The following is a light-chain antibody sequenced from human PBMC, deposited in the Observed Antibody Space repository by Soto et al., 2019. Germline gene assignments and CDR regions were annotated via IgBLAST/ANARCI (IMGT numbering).Light chain of an antibody. Sequence: EIVLTQSPGTLSLSPGERATLSCRASQSVSSNFLAWYQEKLGQAPSLLIYGASKRATGIPDRFSGSGSGTDFTLTISRLEPEDFAVYYCQQYGSSPLTFGGGTKVEIK. CDR1: QSVSSNF. V-gene: IGKV3-20*01. CDR2: GAS. CDR3: QQYGSSPLT. J-gene: IGKJ4*01.